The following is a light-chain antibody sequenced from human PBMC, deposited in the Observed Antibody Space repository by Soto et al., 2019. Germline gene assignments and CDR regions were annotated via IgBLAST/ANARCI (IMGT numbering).Light chain of an antibody. CDR2: DAS. J-gene: IGKJ4*01. Sequence: EIVLTQSPGTLSLSPGERATLSCRASQNVARNYLAWYQQRPGQAPRLLIYDASTRATGIPDRFSGSGSGTDFTLTISRLGPEDFAVYFCQQYARSPLAFGGGTKVDIK. V-gene: IGKV3-20*01. CDR1: QNVARNY. CDR3: QQYARSPLA.